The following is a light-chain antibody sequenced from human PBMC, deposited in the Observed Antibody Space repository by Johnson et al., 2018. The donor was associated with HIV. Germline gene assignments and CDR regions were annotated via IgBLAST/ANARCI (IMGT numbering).Light chain of an antibody. CDR2: DNN. Sequence: QSVLTQPPSVSAAPGQKVTISCSGSSSNIGSNYVSWYQQLPGTAPKLLIYDNNKRPSGIPDRFSGSKSGTSATLGLTGLPHGDEADYYCGTWDSSLSAHVFGTGTKVTVL. V-gene: IGLV1-51*01. CDR1: SSNIGSNY. J-gene: IGLJ1*01. CDR3: GTWDSSLSAHV.